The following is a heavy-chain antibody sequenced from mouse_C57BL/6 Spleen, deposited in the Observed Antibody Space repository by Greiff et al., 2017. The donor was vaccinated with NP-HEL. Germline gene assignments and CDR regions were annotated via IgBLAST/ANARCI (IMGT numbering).Heavy chain of an antibody. D-gene: IGHD1-1*01. CDR2: ISYDGSN. Sequence: DVKLQESGPGLVKPSQSLSLTCSVTGYSITSGYFWYLIRQLPGNQQEWMGYISYDGSNNYNPTLKNRITITRDTSKNQLFLKLNTVTTEDTATYYCARYDYYDSKAWFAYWGQGTLVTVSA. J-gene: IGHJ3*01. CDR3: ARYDYYDSKAWFAY. V-gene: IGHV3-6*01. CDR1: GYSITSGYF.